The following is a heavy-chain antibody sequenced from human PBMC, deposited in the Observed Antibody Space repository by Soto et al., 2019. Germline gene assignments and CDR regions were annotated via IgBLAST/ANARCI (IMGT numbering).Heavy chain of an antibody. J-gene: IGHJ5*02. V-gene: IGHV4-59*01. CDR1: GGSISSYY. CDR2: IYYSGST. CDR3: ARTLFGWGIWFDP. D-gene: IGHD3-10*02. Sequence: QVQLQESGPGLVKPSETLSLTCTVSGGSISSYYWSWIRQPPGKGLEWIGYIYYSGSTNYNPSLTRRVAISVDTSTNRSSLKLRSVPAADTAVYYCARTLFGWGIWFDPWGQGTLVTVSS.